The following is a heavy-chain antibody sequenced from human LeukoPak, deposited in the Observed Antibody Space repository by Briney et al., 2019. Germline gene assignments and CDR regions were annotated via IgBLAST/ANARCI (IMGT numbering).Heavy chain of an antibody. CDR1: GFTFRSYG. D-gene: IGHD6-13*01. CDR2: ISSAGGNI. J-gene: IGHJ5*02. Sequence: GGSLRLSCAASGFTFRSYGLSWFRQAPGKGLEWVSYISSAGGNINYADSVKGRFIISRDNGKNSLYLQMNSLRAEDTAVYYCARAGYGSSWFTWGQGTLVTVSS. CDR3: ARAGYGSSWFT. V-gene: IGHV3-48*01.